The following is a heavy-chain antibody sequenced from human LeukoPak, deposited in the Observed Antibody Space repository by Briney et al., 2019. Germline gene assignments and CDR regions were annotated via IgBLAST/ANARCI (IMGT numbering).Heavy chain of an antibody. J-gene: IGHJ1*01. D-gene: IGHD6-6*01. CDR2: IIPIFGTA. CDR1: GGTFSSYA. V-gene: IGHV1-69*13. Sequence: ASVKVSCKASGGTFSSYAISWVRQAPGQGLEWMGGIIPIFGTANYAQKFQGRVTITADESTSTAYMELSSLRSEDTAVYYCARGGVPYSSSPEDFQHWGQGTLVTVSS. CDR3: ARGGVPYSSSPEDFQH.